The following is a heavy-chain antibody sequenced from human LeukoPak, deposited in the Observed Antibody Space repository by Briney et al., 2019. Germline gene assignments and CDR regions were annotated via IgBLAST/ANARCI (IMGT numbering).Heavy chain of an antibody. J-gene: IGHJ1*01. CDR3: ARDRYFHH. CDR1: GASVSTYY. Sequence: SETLSLTCTVSGASVSTYYWSWIRQPPGKGLEWIGCINNSGSTNYNPSLRSRVTISVDTSKNQFSLKLTSVTATDTAVYYCARDRYFHHWGQGSLVTVSS. CDR2: INNSGST. V-gene: IGHV4-59*02.